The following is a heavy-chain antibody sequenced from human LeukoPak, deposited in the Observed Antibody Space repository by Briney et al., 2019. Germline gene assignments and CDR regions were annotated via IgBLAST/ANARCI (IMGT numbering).Heavy chain of an antibody. V-gene: IGHV6-1*01. CDR1: GDSVSSNTAA. CDR2: TYYRSKWYH. J-gene: IGHJ5*02. D-gene: IGHD1-26*01. CDR3: ARVSRVGDCDL. Sequence: SQTLSLTCAISGDSVSSNTAAWNWLRQSPSRGLEWLGRTYYRSKWYHDYAEFVRGRITINPDTSKNQFSLQLTAVNPADTALYYCARVSRVGDCDLWGQGTLVTVSS.